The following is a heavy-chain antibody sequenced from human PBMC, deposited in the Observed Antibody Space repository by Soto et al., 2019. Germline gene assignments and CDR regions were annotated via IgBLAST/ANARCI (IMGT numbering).Heavy chain of an antibody. J-gene: IGHJ6*02. D-gene: IGHD3-16*01. Sequence: QVQLVQSGAEVKKPGSSVKVSCKASGGTFSSYAISWVRQAPGQGLEWMGGIIPIFGTANYAQKFQGRVTITADESTSTAYMELSRLRSEDTAVYYCARPTCLPGGHYYYGMDGWGQGTTVTVSS. V-gene: IGHV1-69*01. CDR3: ARPTCLPGGHYYYGMDG. CDR2: IIPIFGTA. CDR1: GGTFSSYA.